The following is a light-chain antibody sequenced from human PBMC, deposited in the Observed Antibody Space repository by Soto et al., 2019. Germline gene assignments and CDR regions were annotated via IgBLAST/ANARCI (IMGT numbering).Light chain of an antibody. CDR2: DAS. CDR1: QSISSW. CDR3: QQYNSYSSS. V-gene: IGKV1-5*01. J-gene: IGKJ1*01. Sequence: DIHMTQSPSTLSASVGDRVTITCRASQSISSWLAWYKQKPGKAPKLLIYDASILESGVPSRFGGVGSGTDFTLTISSLQPDDFATYYCQQYNSYSSSFGQGTKVEIK.